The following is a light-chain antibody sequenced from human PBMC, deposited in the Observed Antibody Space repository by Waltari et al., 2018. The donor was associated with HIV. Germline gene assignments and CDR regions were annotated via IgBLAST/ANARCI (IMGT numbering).Light chain of an antibody. CDR3: QSYDRSLSGGV. V-gene: IGLV1-40*01. CDR2: GNT. J-gene: IGLJ7*01. CDR1: RSTIGAGYD. Sequence: SVLTQPPSLSGAPGQTVTISCTGSRSTIGAGYDIHCYQHLPGRAPKLLIYGNTNRPSGVPDRFSGSQSGTSASLVITGLQAEDEADYYCQSYDRSLSGGVFGGGTRLTVL.